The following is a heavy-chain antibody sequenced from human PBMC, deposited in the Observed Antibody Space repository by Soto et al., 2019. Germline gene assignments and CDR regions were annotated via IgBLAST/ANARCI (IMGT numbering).Heavy chain of an antibody. CDR2: IWYDGSNK. Sequence: GGSLRLSCAASGFTFSSYGMHWVRQAPGKGLEWVAVIWYDGSNKYYADSVKGRFTISRDNSKNTLYLQMNSLRAEDTAVYYCARSYYDILTGYGFEVDYWGQGTLVTVSS. CDR3: ARSYYDILTGYGFEVDY. CDR1: GFTFSSYG. V-gene: IGHV3-33*01. J-gene: IGHJ4*02. D-gene: IGHD3-9*01.